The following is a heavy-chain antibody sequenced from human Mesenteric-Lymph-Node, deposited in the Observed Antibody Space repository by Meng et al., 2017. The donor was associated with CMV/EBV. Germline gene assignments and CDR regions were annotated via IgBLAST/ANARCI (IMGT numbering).Heavy chain of an antibody. Sequence: GGSLRLSCAASGFTLSFHTMNWVRQAPGKWPEWVSSISSSSNYIFYADSVRGRFTISRDNAKNLLYLQMNSLRAEDTAVYYCARDPEGGYWGQGTLVTVSS. CDR1: GFTLSFHT. D-gene: IGHD3-16*01. CDR2: ISSSSNYI. V-gene: IGHV3-21*01. J-gene: IGHJ4*02. CDR3: ARDPEGGY.